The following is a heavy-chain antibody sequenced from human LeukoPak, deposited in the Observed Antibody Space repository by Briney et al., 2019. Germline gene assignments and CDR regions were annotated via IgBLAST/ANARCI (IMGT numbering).Heavy chain of an antibody. V-gene: IGHV3-20*03. CDR2: INWNGGST. CDR3: ARARYYYYMDV. J-gene: IGHJ6*03. Sequence: GGSLRLSYAASGFTFDDYGMSWVRQAPGKGLEWVSGINWNGGSTGYADSVKGRFTISRDNAKNSLYLQMNSLRAEDTALYYCARARYYYYMDVWGKGTTVTVSS. CDR1: GFTFDDYG.